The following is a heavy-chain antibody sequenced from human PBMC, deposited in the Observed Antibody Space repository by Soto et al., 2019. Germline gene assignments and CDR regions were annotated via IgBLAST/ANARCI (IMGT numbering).Heavy chain of an antibody. CDR3: ARDTPTAAGDYYYYMDV. CDR1: GYTFTSYG. D-gene: IGHD6-13*01. Sequence: GASVKVSCKASGYTFTSYGISWVRQAPGQGLEWMGWISAYNGNTNYAQKLQGRVTMTTDTSTSTAYMELRSLRSDDTAVYYCARDTPTAAGDYYYYMDVWGKGTTVTVSS. J-gene: IGHJ6*03. V-gene: IGHV1-18*01. CDR2: ISAYNGNT.